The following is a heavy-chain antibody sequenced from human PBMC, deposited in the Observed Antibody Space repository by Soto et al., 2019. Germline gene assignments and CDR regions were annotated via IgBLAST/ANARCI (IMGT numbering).Heavy chain of an antibody. CDR3: AKSGWRGGNVQRPHKWYFDL. D-gene: IGHD1-1*01. J-gene: IGHJ2*01. V-gene: IGHV3-23*01. CDR1: EFTFSSYA. CDR2: ISGSGGST. Sequence: EVQLLESGGGLVQPGGSLRLSCAASEFTFSSYAMSWVRQAPGKGLEWVSAISGSGGSTYYADSVKGRFTISRDNSKNHVELAMDRLRGGEQALKYLAKSGWRGGNVQRPHKWYFDLWGRGTLVTVSS.